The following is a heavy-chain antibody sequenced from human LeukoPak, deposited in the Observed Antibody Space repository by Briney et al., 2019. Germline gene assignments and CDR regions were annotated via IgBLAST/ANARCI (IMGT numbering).Heavy chain of an antibody. Sequence: GGSLRLSCAASGFTFSSYSMNWVRQAPGKGLEWVSSISSSSSYIYYADSVKGRFTVSRDNAKNSLYLQMNSLRAEDTAVYYCARGPGYGYRGGYWGQGTLVTVSS. CDR1: GFTFSSYS. J-gene: IGHJ4*02. CDR2: ISSSSSYI. D-gene: IGHD5-24*01. V-gene: IGHV3-21*01. CDR3: ARGPGYGYRGGY.